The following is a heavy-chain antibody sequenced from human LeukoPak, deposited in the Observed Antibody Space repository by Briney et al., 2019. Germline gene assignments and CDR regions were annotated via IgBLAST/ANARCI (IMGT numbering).Heavy chain of an antibody. Sequence: PGGSLRLSCAASGFTFSSYGMHWVRQAPGKGLEWVSAISGSGGSTYYADSVKGRFTISRDNSKNTLYLQMSSLRAEDTAVYYCADLWDVMTTVTNNDYWGQGTLVTVSS. CDR3: ADLWDVMTTVTNNDY. CDR1: GFTFSSYG. CDR2: ISGSGGST. V-gene: IGHV3-23*01. D-gene: IGHD4-17*01. J-gene: IGHJ4*02.